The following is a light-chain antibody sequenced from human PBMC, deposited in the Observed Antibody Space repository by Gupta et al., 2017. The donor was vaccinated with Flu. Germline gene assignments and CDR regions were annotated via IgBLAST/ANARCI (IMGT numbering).Light chain of an antibody. CDR3: QQYSSYPIT. V-gene: IGKV1-5*03. CDR1: QNINKW. Sequence: PSPLSASVGGRVTITCRASQNINKWLAWYQRKPGTAPNLLIYMSSSLHRGVPSRFGGSGSGTEFTLTISSLQPEDSATYFCQQYSSYPITFGQGTRLE. J-gene: IGKJ5*01. CDR2: MSS.